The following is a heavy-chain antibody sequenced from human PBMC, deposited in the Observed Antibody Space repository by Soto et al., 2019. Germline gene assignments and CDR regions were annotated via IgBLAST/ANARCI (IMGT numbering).Heavy chain of an antibody. CDR3: AMYYSGSGKISDYSGFDY. CDR2: IYYTGST. V-gene: IGHV4-39*01. J-gene: IGHJ4*02. D-gene: IGHD3-10*01. CDR1: GASIRSNNYY. Sequence: SETLSLTCTVSGASIRSNNYYWGWIRQPPGKGLEWIGNIYYTGSTYKNPSLKSRLTVSVDTSKNQFSLKLSSVTAADTAVYYCAMYYSGSGKISDYSGFDYWGQGTLVTVSS.